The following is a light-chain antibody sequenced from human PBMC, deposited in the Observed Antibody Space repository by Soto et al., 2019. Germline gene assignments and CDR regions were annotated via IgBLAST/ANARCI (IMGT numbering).Light chain of an antibody. CDR3: NSYTSSGIV. V-gene: IGLV2-14*01. Sequence: QSALTQPASVSVSPGQSITISCTGTSSDVGGCNYVSWYQHHPGKAPKLMIYEVSNRPSGVSYRFSGSKSGNTASLTISGLQAEDEADYYCNSYTSSGIVFGTGTKVTVL. CDR2: EVS. J-gene: IGLJ1*01. CDR1: SSDVGGCNY.